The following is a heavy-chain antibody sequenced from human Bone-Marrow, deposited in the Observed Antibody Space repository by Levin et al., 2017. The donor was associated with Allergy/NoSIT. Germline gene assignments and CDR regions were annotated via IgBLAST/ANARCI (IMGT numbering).Heavy chain of an antibody. J-gene: IGHJ4*02. CDR3: VRGASGPRKYYFDY. CDR1: GGTFSSYA. V-gene: IGHV1-69*13. CDR2: IIPIFGTA. D-gene: IGHD5-12*01. Sequence: SVKVSCKASGGTFSSYAISWVRQAPGQGLEWMGGIIPIFGTANYAQKFQGRVTITADESTSTAYMELSSLRSEDTAVYYCVRGASGPRKYYFDYWGQGTLVTVSS.